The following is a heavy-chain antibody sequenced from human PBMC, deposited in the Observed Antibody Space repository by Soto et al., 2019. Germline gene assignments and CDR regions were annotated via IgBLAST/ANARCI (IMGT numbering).Heavy chain of an antibody. J-gene: IGHJ4*02. CDR1: GGSISSDGYS. Sequence: SETLSLTCAVSGGSISSDGYSWSWIRQPPGKGLEWIGYIYHSGSTYYNPSLKSRVTISVDRSKNQFSLKLSSVTAADTAVYYCARDNRTNYFDYWGQGTLVTVSS. CDR3: ARDNRTNYFDY. V-gene: IGHV4-30-2*01. D-gene: IGHD2-8*01. CDR2: IYHSGST.